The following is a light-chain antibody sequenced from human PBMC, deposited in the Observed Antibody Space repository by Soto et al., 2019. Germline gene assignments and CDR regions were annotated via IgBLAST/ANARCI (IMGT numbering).Light chain of an antibody. CDR1: NSNIGAGYD. V-gene: IGLV1-40*01. CDR3: QSYDSSLRGWV. CDR2: GNS. Sequence: QSVLTQPPSVSGAPGQRVTISCTGYNSNIGAGYDVHWYQQLPGTAPKLLIYGNSNRPSGVPDRFSASKSGTSASLAITGLQAEDEADYYCQSYDSSLRGWVFGGGTQLTVL. J-gene: IGLJ3*02.